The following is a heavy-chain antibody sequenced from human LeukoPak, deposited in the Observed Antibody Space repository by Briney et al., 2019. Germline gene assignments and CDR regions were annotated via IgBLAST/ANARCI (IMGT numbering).Heavy chain of an antibody. Sequence: KASETLSLTCTVSGGSISSGNYYWAWIRQPAGKGLEWIGRIYISGDTNYNPSLKSRVTISVDTSKNQFSLSLSSVTAADTAVYYCARGNRLEGELEYWGQGTLVTVSS. D-gene: IGHD2/OR15-2a*01. CDR1: GGSISSGNYY. CDR2: IYISGDT. J-gene: IGHJ4*02. V-gene: IGHV4-61*02. CDR3: ARGNRLEGELEY.